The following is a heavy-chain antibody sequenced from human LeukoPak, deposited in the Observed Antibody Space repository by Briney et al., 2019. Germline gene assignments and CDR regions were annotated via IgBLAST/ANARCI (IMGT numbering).Heavy chain of an antibody. J-gene: IGHJ4*02. D-gene: IGHD6-13*01. Sequence: SVKVSCKVSGYTLTELSMHWVRQAPGQGLEWMGGIIPIFGTANYAQKFQGRVTITADESTSTAYMELSSLRSEDTAVYYCARDLRRAAAGLDYWGQGTLVTVSS. CDR2: IIPIFGTA. CDR3: ARDLRRAAAGLDY. V-gene: IGHV1-69*13. CDR1: GYTLTELS.